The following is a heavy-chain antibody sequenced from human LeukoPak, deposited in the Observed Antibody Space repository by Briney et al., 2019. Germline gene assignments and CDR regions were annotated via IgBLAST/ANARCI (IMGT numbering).Heavy chain of an antibody. CDR1: GFTFSSYA. D-gene: IGHD3-22*01. Sequence: GGSLTLSYAASGFTFSSYAMSWVRQAPGKGLEWVSAISGSGGSTYYADSVKGRFTISRDNSKNTLYLQMNSLRAEDTAVYYCAKVTAYYYDSSGSNYFDYWGQGTLVTVSS. J-gene: IGHJ4*02. CDR2: ISGSGGST. V-gene: IGHV3-23*01. CDR3: AKVTAYYYDSSGSNYFDY.